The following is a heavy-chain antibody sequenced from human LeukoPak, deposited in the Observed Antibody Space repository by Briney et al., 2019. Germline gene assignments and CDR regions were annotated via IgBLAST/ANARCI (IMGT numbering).Heavy chain of an antibody. CDR1: GGIFSNYA. Sequence: SVKVSCKDSGGIFSNYAITWVRQDPGQGVEGMGRILPAFGTANYAQHFQGRVSLNAGKSTNTFYLELSSLKSEDTAVYFCATGPVAGMFNFWGQGTLVTVSS. V-gene: IGHV1-69*06. CDR3: ATGPVAGMFNF. J-gene: IGHJ4*02. CDR2: ILPAFGTA. D-gene: IGHD6-13*01.